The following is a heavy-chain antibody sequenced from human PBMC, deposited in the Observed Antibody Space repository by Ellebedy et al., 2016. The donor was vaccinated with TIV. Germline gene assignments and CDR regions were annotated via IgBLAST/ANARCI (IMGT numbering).Heavy chain of an antibody. CDR2: INPNSGGT. CDR3: ATAYYYGSGSSNWFDP. J-gene: IGHJ5*02. D-gene: IGHD3-10*01. Sequence: AASVKVSCKASGYTFTGYYMHWVRQAPGQGLEWMGWINPNSGGTNYAQKFQGRVTMTEDTSTDTAYMELSSLRSEDTAVYYCATAYYYGSGSSNWFDPWGQGTLVTVSS. V-gene: IGHV1-2*02. CDR1: GYTFTGYY.